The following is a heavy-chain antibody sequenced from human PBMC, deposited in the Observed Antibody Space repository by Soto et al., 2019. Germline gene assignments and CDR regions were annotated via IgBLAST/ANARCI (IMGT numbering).Heavy chain of an antibody. D-gene: IGHD2-2*02. CDR3: ARGHQLKRYCSSTSCYTFGYYYYYGMDV. V-gene: IGHV4-38-2*01. CDR1: GYSIRSGYF. CDR2: MYHSGST. Sequence: SSETLSLTCAVSGYSIRSGYFWGWIRQPPGKGLEWIGSMYHSGSTNYNPSLKSRVTISVDTSKNQFSLKPSSVTAADTAVYYCARGHQLKRYCSSTSCYTFGYYYYYGMDVWGQGTTVTVSS. J-gene: IGHJ6*02.